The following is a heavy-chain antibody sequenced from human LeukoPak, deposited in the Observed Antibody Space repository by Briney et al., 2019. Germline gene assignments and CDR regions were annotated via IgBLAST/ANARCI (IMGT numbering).Heavy chain of an antibody. V-gene: IGHV3-33*01. CDR2: IWYDGSNK. CDR1: GFTFSSYG. CDR3: ARKPLSYSNYEVDY. Sequence: GRSLRLSCAASGFTFSSYGMHWVRQAPGKGLEWVAVIWYDGSNKYYADSVKGRFTISRDNSKNTLYLQMNSLRAEDTALYYCARKPLSYSNYEVDYWGQGTLVTVSS. D-gene: IGHD4-4*01. J-gene: IGHJ4*02.